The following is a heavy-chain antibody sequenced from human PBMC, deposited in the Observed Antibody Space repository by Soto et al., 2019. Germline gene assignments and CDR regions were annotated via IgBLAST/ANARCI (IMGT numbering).Heavy chain of an antibody. J-gene: IGHJ4*02. CDR3: AHRVLRTVFGLVTTTAIYFDF. Sequence: QITLNESGPTQVKPRQTLTLTCTFSGFSLTTSGVGVGWIRQSPGKAPEWLALIYWDDDKRYSPFLKSRLTITKNTTKNQLVLTMGDLYTADTATYYCAHRVLRTVFGLVTTTAIYFDFWGQGTPVAVSS. D-gene: IGHD3-3*01. CDR2: IYWDDDK. CDR1: GFSLTTSGVG. V-gene: IGHV2-5*02.